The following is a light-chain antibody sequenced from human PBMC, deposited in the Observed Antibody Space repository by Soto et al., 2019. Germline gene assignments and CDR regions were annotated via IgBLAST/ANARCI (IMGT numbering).Light chain of an antibody. Sequence: EIVLTQSPGTLSLSPGERATLSCRASQSVSSTYLAWYQQKPGQAPRLLIYGASSRATGIPDRFSGSGSGTDGTLTISRLEKEDCAVYYCQQYGSSTPTFGQGTKVDIK. V-gene: IGKV3-20*01. CDR3: QQYGSSTPT. J-gene: IGKJ1*01. CDR1: QSVSSTY. CDR2: GAS.